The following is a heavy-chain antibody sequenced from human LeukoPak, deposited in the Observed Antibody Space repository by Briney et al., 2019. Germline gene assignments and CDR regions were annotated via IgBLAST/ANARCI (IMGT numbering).Heavy chain of an antibody. D-gene: IGHD2-15*01. Sequence: AGGSLRLSCAASGFTFSRHWMYWVRQAPGKGLEWVANIKQDGSAKPYVDSVKGRFTISRDNAKNSLFLQMNSQRAEDTAVYYCARDNGWSADFWGQGTLVTVSS. J-gene: IGHJ4*02. V-gene: IGHV3-7*03. CDR1: GFTFSRHW. CDR3: ARDNGWSADF. CDR2: IKQDGSAK.